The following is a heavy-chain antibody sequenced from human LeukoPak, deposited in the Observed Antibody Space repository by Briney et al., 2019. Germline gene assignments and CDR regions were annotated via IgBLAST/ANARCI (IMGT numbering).Heavy chain of an antibody. CDR2: ISGSGGST. CDR3: AKVIPMYSRTNWFDP. V-gene: IGHV3-23*01. Sequence: PGGSLRLSCAASGFPFSSYAMSWVRQAPGKGLEWVSAISGSGGSTYYADSVKGRFTISRDNSKNTLYLQMNSLRAEDTAVYYCAKVIPMYSRTNWFDPWGQGTLVTVSS. CDR1: GFPFSSYA. D-gene: IGHD6-13*01. J-gene: IGHJ5*02.